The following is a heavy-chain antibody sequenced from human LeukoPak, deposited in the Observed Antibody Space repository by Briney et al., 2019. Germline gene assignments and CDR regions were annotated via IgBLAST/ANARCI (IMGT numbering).Heavy chain of an antibody. CDR1: GGSISSGGYY. J-gene: IGHJ5*02. D-gene: IGHD2-2*03. V-gene: IGHV4-31*03. CDR2: IYYSGST. Sequence: SQTLSLTCTVSGGSISSGGYYWSWIRQHPGRCLEWIGYIYYSGSTYYNPSLKSRVTISVDTSKNQFSLKLSSVTAADTAVYYCARDGYCSSTSCYEGVGWFDPWGQGTLVTVSS. CDR3: ARDGYCSSTSCYEGVGWFDP.